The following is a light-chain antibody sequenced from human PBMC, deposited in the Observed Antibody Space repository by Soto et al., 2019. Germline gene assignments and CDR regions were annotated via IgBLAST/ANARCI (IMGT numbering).Light chain of an antibody. V-gene: IGKV3-15*01. J-gene: IGKJ2*01. CDR2: GTS. CDR3: QQYNNWPPMSP. Sequence: EIVMTQSPDTLSVSPGERATLSCRASQNVGRNVAWYQQRPGQAPRLLIHGTSTRAADIPARFSGSVSGTEFTLTINSLQPEDFVIYYCQQYNNWPPMSPFGQGTNLEMK. CDR1: QNVGRN.